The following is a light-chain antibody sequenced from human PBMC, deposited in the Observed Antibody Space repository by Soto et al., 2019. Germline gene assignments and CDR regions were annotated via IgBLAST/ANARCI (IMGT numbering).Light chain of an antibody. CDR1: QTISSW. Sequence: DIQMTQSPSTLSGSVGDRVTITCRASQTISSWLAWYQQKPGKAPKLLIYKASTLKSGVPSRFSGSGSGTEFTLTISSLQPDDFAIYYCQQYSSYWTFSQGTKVDIK. V-gene: IGKV1-5*03. CDR3: QQYSSYWT. CDR2: KAS. J-gene: IGKJ1*01.